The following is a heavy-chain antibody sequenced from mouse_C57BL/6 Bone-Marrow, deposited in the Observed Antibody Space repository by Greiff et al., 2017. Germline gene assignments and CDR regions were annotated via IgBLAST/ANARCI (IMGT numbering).Heavy chain of an antibody. J-gene: IGHJ2*01. D-gene: IGHD2-3*01. CDR3: ARGRGYDGDYFDY. CDR2: INPSNGGT. CDR1: GYTFTSYW. Sequence: QVQLQQSGTELVKPGASVKLSCKASGYTFTSYWMHWVKQRPGQGLEWIGNINPSNGGTNYNEKFKSKATLTVAKSSSTAYMQLSSLTSEDSAVYYCARGRGYDGDYFDYWGQGTTLTVSS. V-gene: IGHV1-53*01.